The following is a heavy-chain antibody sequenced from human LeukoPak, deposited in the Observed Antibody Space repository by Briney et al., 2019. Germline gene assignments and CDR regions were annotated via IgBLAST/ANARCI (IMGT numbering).Heavy chain of an antibody. Sequence: GESLKISCKGSGYSFTSYWIGWVRQMPGKGLEWMGIIYPGDSDTRYSPSFQGQVTISADKSISTAYLQWSSLKASDTAMYYCARRQSITMVRGVIITGYYFDYWAREPWSPSPQ. CDR1: GYSFTSYW. J-gene: IGHJ4*02. CDR3: ARRQSITMVRGVIITGYYFDY. D-gene: IGHD3-10*01. CDR2: IYPGDSDT. V-gene: IGHV5-51*01.